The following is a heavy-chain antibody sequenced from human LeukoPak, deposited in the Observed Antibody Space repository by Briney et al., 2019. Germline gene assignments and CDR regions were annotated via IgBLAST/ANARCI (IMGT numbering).Heavy chain of an antibody. D-gene: IGHD1-1*01. J-gene: IGHJ6*02. CDR1: GFTFSGSA. CDR2: IRSKANNYAT. V-gene: IGHV3-73*01. Sequence: PGGSLRLSCVVSGFTFSGSAVHWVRQASGKGLEWVGRIRSKANNYATAYAASVKGRFTISRDDSKNTAYLQMNSLRAEDTAVYYCARWVHPYGMDVWGQGTTVTVSS. CDR3: ARWVHPYGMDV.